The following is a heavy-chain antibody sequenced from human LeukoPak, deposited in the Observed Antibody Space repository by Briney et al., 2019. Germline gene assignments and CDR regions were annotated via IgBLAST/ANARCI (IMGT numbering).Heavy chain of an antibody. D-gene: IGHD2-2*02. V-gene: IGHV4-4*02. J-gene: IGHJ5*02. CDR3: ARSQERVVPAAIPNWFDP. CDR2: IYYSGST. CDR1: GGSISSNYW. Sequence: SETLSLTCAVSGGSISSNYWWSWVRQPPGKGLEWIGYIYYSGSTNYNPSLKSRVTISVDTSKNQFSLKLSSVTAADTAVYYCARSQERVVPAAIPNWFDPWGQGTLVTVSS.